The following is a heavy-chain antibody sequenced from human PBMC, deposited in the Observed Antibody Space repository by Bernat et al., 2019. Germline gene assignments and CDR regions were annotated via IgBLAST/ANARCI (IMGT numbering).Heavy chain of an antibody. CDR1: GFTFGSYG. J-gene: IGHJ6*03. V-gene: IGHV3-33*01. CDR3: ARAGFGTVSYFYYYMDV. CDR2: LLSDGSDE. D-gene: IGHD1-1*01. Sequence: QVQLVESGGAVVQPGRSLRLSCAASGFTFGSYGMHWVRQAPGKGLEWVALLLSDGSDEYYADSVKGRFTISRDISKNALCLQMNRLRVEDTAVYFCARAGFGTVSYFYYYMDVWGKGTTVAVSS.